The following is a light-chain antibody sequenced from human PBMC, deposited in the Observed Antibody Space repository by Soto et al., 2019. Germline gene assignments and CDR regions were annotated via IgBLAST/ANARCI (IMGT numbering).Light chain of an antibody. J-gene: IGLJ1*01. CDR3: CSYAGSSTYV. V-gene: IGLV2-23*01. CDR2: EGS. CDR1: SSDVGSYNL. Sequence: QSALTQPASVSGSPGQSITISCTGTSSDVGSYNLVSWYQQHPGKAPKLMIYEGSKRPSGVSNRFSGSKSGNTASLTISGLHAEDEADYYCCSYAGSSTYVFGTATNLTV.